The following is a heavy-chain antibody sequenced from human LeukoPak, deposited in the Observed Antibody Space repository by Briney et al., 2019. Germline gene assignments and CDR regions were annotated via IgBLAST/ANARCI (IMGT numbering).Heavy chain of an antibody. J-gene: IGHJ4*02. D-gene: IGHD3-3*01. CDR3: ARGQPHVLRFLEWLSDFDY. V-gene: IGHV1-69*13. CDR2: IIPIFGTA. Sequence: ASVKVSCKASGGTFSSYAISWVRQAPGQGLGWMGGIIPIFGTANYAQKFQGRVTITADESTSTAYMELSSLRSEDTAVYYCARGQPHVLRFLEWLSDFDYWGQGTLVTVSS. CDR1: GGTFSSYA.